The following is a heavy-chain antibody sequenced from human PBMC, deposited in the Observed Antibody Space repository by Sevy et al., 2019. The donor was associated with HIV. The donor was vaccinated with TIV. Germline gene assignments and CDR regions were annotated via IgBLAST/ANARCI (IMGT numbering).Heavy chain of an antibody. J-gene: IGHJ4*02. CDR2: FSFGCGKI. Sequence: GGSLRLSCAASGFTFSNYAMSWVRQATGKGLEWVSTFSFGCGKINYAYSVKGRFTISRDNSKNTLYLQMNSLRAEDTALYYCAREGCSKPHDYWGQGTLVTVSS. D-gene: IGHD2-2*01. V-gene: IGHV3-23*01. CDR3: AREGCSKPHDY. CDR1: GFTFSNYA.